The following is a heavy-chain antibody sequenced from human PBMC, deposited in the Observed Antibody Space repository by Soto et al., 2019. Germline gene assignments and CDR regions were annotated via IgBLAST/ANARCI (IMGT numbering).Heavy chain of an antibody. J-gene: IGHJ4*02. CDR1: GFTFSNYS. CDR3: ARDQIGAMARLDY. D-gene: IGHD5-18*01. V-gene: IGHV3-21*01. Sequence: GGSLRLSCAASGFTFSNYSMNWVRQAPGKGLEWVSSISSSSSYIYYADSVKGRFTISRDNAKNSLYLQMNSLRAEDTAVYYCARDQIGAMARLDYWGQGTLVTVSS. CDR2: ISSSSSYI.